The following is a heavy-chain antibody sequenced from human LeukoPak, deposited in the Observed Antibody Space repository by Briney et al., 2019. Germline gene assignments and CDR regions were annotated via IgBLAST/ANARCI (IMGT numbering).Heavy chain of an antibody. CDR2: IYYSGST. J-gene: IGHJ4*02. Sequence: SETLSLTCTVSGGSISSSSYYWGWIRQPPGKGLEWIGSIYYSGSTYYNPSLKSRVTISVDTSKNQFSLKLSSVTAADTAVYYCARDRNYYDSTRGFDYWGQGTLVTVSS. V-gene: IGHV4-39*07. CDR3: ARDRNYYDSTRGFDY. D-gene: IGHD3-22*01. CDR1: GGSISSSSYY.